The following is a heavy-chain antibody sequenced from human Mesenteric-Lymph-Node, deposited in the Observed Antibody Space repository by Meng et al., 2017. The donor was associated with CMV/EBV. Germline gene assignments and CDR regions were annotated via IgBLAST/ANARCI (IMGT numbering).Heavy chain of an antibody. V-gene: IGHV4-34*01. D-gene: IGHD3-9*01. CDR1: GVWFIGYC. CDR2: INLSGRT. Sequence: QRQLLRGGAGMLGPSEKVSDTGAVTGVWFIGYCWNWNRQSPEKGLEWIGEINLSGRTNYHPSFGSRIIIAVDTSTNQISLIMSSVSAAATAVYYCARGSSYDILTGYFDYWGQGALVTVSS. CDR3: ARGSSYDILTGYFDY. J-gene: IGHJ4*02.